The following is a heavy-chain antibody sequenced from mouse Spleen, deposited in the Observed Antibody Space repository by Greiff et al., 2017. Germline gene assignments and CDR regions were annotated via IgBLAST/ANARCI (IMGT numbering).Heavy chain of an antibody. D-gene: IGHD2-3*01. CDR3: ARSPYDGYAMDY. J-gene: IGHJ4*01. V-gene: IGHV1-19*01. CDR2: INPYNGGT. Sequence: VQLQQSGPVLVKPGASVKMSCKASGYTFTDYYMNWVKQSHGKSLEWIGVINPYNGGTSYNQKFKGKATLTVDKSSSTAYMELNSLTSEDSAVYYCARSPYDGYAMDYWGQGTSVTVSS. CDR1: GYTFTDYY.